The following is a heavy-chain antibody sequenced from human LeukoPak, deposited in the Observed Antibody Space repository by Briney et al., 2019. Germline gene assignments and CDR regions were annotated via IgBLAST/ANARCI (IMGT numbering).Heavy chain of an antibody. CDR1: GASFSSSTYY. D-gene: IGHD6-13*01. V-gene: IGHV4-39*01. J-gene: IGHJ4*02. Sequence: PSETLSLTCTVSGASFSSSTYYWGWIRQPPGKGLEWIGSIYYRGSTYYNPSLKSRVTMSVDTSKNQFSLKLSSVTAADTAVYYCARHAGGIAAAGTRPFDYWGQGTLVTVSS. CDR3: ARHAGGIAAAGTRPFDY. CDR2: IYYRGST.